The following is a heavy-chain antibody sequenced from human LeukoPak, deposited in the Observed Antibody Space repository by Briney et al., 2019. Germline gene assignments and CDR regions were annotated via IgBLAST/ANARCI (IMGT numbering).Heavy chain of an antibody. J-gene: IGHJ4*02. D-gene: IGHD6-19*01. CDR2: LSYDGSNK. Sequence: PGRSLRLSCAASGFTFSSYAMHWVRPAPGKGLEWVAVLSYDGSNKYYADSVKGRFTISRDNSKNTLYLQMNSLSAGDTAVYYCARAETGYVDGMGCYWGQGTLVTVSS. CDR3: ARAETGYVDGMGCY. V-gene: IGHV3-30-3*01. CDR1: GFTFSSYA.